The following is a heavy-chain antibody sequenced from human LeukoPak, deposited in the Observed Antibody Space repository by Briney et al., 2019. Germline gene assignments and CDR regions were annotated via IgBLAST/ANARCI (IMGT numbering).Heavy chain of an antibody. J-gene: IGHJ4*02. CDR1: GFTFSTFG. CDR2: IWYDGSND. Sequence: GGSLRLSCAAPGFTFSTFGMYWVRQAPGKGSEWVAVIWYDGSNDDYADSVKGRFTISRDNSKNTLYLQMNSLRAEDTAVYYCARGPSGRAAAGRGDYWGQGTLVTVSS. CDR3: ARGPSGRAAAGRGDY. V-gene: IGHV3-33*01. D-gene: IGHD6-13*01.